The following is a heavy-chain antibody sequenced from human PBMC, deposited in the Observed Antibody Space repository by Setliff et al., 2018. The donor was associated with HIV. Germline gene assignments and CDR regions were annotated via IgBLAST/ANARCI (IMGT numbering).Heavy chain of an antibody. Sequence: GESLKISCKGSGYIFKNYWIGWVRQMPGKGLEWMGIIYPGDSDTTYSPSFQGQVTISADKSTSTAYLQWSSLQASDTAIYYCARPGYSYGSFYYSMDVWGQGTTVTVSS. D-gene: IGHD5-18*01. J-gene: IGHJ6*02. CDR2: IYPGDSDT. CDR1: GYIFKNYW. CDR3: ARPGYSYGSFYYSMDV. V-gene: IGHV5-51*01.